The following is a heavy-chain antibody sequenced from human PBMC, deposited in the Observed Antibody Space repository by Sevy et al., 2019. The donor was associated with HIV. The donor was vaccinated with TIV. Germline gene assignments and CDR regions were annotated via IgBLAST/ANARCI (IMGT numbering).Heavy chain of an antibody. CDR1: GYTFTYYD. CDR3: ARFLSTSYYYYNAMDV. V-gene: IGHV1-8*01. J-gene: IGHJ6*02. D-gene: IGHD3-3*02. CDR2: MSPNSGNT. Sequence: ASVKVSCRASGYTFTYYDINWVRQATGQGLEWMGWMSPNSGNTGYAQKFQGRATMTRNTSLSTAYMELSSLRSEDTAVYYCARFLSTSYYYYNAMDVWGQGTTVTVSS.